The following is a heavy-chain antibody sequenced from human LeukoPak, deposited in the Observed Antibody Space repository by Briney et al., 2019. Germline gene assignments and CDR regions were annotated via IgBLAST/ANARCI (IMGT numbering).Heavy chain of an antibody. D-gene: IGHD2-2*01. CDR2: IYYSGST. CDR3: ARVGYQCGNFDY. Sequence: SQTLSLTCTVSGGSISSGGYYWSWFRQHPGKGLEWIGYIYYSGSTYYNPSLKSRVTISVDTSKNQFSLKLSSVTAADTAVYYCARVGYQCGNFDYWGQGTLVTVSS. V-gene: IGHV4-31*03. J-gene: IGHJ4*02. CDR1: GGSISSGGYY.